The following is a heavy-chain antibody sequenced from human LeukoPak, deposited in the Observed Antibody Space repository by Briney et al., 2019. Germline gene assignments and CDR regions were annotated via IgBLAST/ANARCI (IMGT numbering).Heavy chain of an antibody. D-gene: IGHD1-26*01. V-gene: IGHV3-21*01. CDR3: AREVMSGSYDY. CDR2: ISSSSSYV. CDR1: GFTFSNYW. J-gene: IGHJ4*02. Sequence: GGSLRLSCAASGFTFSNYWMHWVRQAPGKGLEWVSSISSSSSYVYYADSVKGRFTISRDNSKNSLYLQMNSLRAGDTAVYYCAREVMSGSYDYWGQGTLVTVSS.